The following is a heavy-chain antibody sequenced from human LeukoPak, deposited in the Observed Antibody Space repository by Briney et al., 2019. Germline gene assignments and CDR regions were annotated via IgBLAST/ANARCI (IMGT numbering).Heavy chain of an antibody. D-gene: IGHD2-15*01. J-gene: IGHJ4*02. CDR3: ARQPNCSGGSCYLDY. CDR1: GGSFSGYY. CDR2: INHSGST. V-gene: IGHV4-34*01. Sequence: PSETLSLTCDVYGGSFSGYYWSWIRQPPGKGLEWIGEINHSGSTNYSPSLKSRVTISVDTSKNQFSLKLSSVTAADTAVYYCARQPNCSGGSCYLDYWGQGTLVTVSS.